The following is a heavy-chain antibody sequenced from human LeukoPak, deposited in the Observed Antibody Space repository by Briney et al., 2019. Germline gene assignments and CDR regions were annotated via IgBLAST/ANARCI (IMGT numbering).Heavy chain of an antibody. V-gene: IGHV3-23*01. CDR3: AKSDPFIEGAGMFDY. CDR2: VSRRGGST. CDR1: GFTFSSYA. D-gene: IGHD6-13*01. Sequence: GGSLRLSCAASGFTFSSYAMSWVRQAPGKGLEWVSAVSRRGGSTYYADSVKGRFTISRDNAKNTLYLQVNRLRAEDTAIYYCAKSDPFIEGAGMFDYWGRGTLVTVSS. J-gene: IGHJ4*02.